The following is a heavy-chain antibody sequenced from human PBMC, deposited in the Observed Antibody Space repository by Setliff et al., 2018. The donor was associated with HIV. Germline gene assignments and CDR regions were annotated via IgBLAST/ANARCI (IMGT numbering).Heavy chain of an antibody. CDR1: NYSISSDYY. D-gene: IGHD2-21*02. CDR2: ISHSGST. Sequence: SETLSLTCAVSNYSISSDYYWGWIRQPPGKGLEWIGSISHSGSTNYSPSLKSRVTISVDKSKNQFSLKVSSVTAADTAVYYCARGRDFAGRDAYDIWGQGTMVTVSS. J-gene: IGHJ3*02. CDR3: ARGRDFAGRDAYDI. V-gene: IGHV4-38-2*01.